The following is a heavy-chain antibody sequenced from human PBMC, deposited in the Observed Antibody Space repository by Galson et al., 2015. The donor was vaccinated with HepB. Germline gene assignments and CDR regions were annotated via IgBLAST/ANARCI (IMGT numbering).Heavy chain of an antibody. Sequence: SVKVSCKASGYTFSSYSITWVRQAPGQGLEWMGWINAYSRNTNYARQLQGRVTMTTDTSTSTAYMELRSLRSDDTAVYYCARRGMAAIGGPSFDSWGQGTLVTVSS. CDR1: GYTFSSYS. CDR3: ARRGMAAIGGPSFDS. J-gene: IGHJ4*02. V-gene: IGHV1-18*01. D-gene: IGHD5-24*01. CDR2: INAYSRNT.